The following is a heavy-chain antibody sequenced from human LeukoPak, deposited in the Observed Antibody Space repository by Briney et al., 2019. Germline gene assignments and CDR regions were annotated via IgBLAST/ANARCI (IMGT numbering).Heavy chain of an antibody. CDR2: MNPNSGNT. J-gene: IGHJ5*02. V-gene: IGHV1-8*01. CDR1: GYTFTSYD. Sequence: ASVKVSCKASGYTFTSYDINWVRQATGQGLEWMGWMNPNSGNTGYAQKFQGRVTMTRNTSISTAYMELSSLRSEDTAVYYCARARYYYGSGSYGNWFDPWGQGTLVTVSS. CDR3: ARARYYYGSGSYGNWFDP. D-gene: IGHD3-10*01.